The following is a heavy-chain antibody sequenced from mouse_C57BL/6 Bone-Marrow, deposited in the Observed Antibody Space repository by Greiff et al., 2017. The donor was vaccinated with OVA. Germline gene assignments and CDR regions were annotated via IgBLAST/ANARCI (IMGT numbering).Heavy chain of an antibody. J-gene: IGHJ3*01. CDR2: IYPGSGST. CDR1: GYTFTSYW. Sequence: VQLQQPGAELVKPGASVKMSCKASGYTFTSYWITWVKQRPGQGLEWIGDIYPGSGSTNYNEKFKSKATLTVDTSSSTAYMQLSSLTSEDSAVYYCAREDYDDAWFAYWGKGTRVTVSA. D-gene: IGHD2-4*01. CDR3: AREDYDDAWFAY. V-gene: IGHV1-55*01.